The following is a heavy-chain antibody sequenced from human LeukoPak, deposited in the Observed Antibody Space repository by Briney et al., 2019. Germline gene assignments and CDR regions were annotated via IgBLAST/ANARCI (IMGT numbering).Heavy chain of an antibody. CDR3: ARGGRGYCSSTSCPYSY. J-gene: IGHJ4*02. Sequence: GGSLRLSCAASGFTFSSYSMNWVRQAPGKGLEWVSSISSSSSYIYYADSVKGRFTISRDNAKNSLYLQMNSLRAEDTAVYYCARGGRGYCSSTSCPYSYWGQGTLVPVSS. V-gene: IGHV3-21*01. CDR2: ISSSSSYI. D-gene: IGHD2-2*01. CDR1: GFTFSSYS.